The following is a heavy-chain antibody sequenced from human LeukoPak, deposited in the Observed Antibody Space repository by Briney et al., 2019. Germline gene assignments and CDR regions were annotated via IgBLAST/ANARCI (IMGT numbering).Heavy chain of an antibody. CDR1: GFTFSTYS. CDR2: ISSNNRYI. V-gene: IGHV3-21*04. J-gene: IGHJ2*01. D-gene: IGHD5-18*01. CDR3: AKRKIQPPRSVYFDL. Sequence: GGSLRLSCAASGFTFSTYSMNWVRQAPGKGLEWVSSISSNNRYIYYADSVKGRFTISRDNSKNTLYLQMNSLRAEDTAVYYCAKRKIQPPRSVYFDLWGRGTLVTVPS.